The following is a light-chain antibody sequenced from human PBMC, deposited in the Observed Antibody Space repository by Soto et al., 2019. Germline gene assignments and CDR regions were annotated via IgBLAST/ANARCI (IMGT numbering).Light chain of an antibody. CDR1: QSVSSSY. V-gene: IGKV3-20*01. Sequence: EIGLTQSPGTLSLSPEERATLSCRASQSVSSSYLAWYQQKPGQAPRLLIYGASSRATGIPDRFSGSGSGTDFTLTISRLEPEDFAVYYCQQYGSSPTFGQGTKVEIK. CDR3: QQYGSSPT. J-gene: IGKJ1*01. CDR2: GAS.